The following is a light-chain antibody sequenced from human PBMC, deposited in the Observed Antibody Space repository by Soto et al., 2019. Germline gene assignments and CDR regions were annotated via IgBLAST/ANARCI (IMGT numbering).Light chain of an antibody. CDR3: QPLNRYPIT. V-gene: IGKV1-9*01. J-gene: IGKJ5*01. CDR1: QGISSY. CDR2: AAS. Sequence: IQLTQSPSSLSASVGDRVTITCRASQGISSYLAWYQQKPGKAPKLLIYAASTLQSGVPSRFSGSGSGTDFTLTISSLQPEDCATYYCQPLNRYPITFGQGTRLESK.